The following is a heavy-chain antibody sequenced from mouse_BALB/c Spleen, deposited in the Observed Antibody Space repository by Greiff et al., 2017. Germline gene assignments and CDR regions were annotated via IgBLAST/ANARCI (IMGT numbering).Heavy chain of an antibody. V-gene: IGHV7-3*02. D-gene: IGHD1-2*01. CDR1: GFTFTDYY. Sequence: EVQLQESGGGLVQPGGSLRLSCATSGFTFTDYYMSWVRQPPGKALEWLGFIRNKANGYTTEYSASVKGRFTISRDNSQSILYLQMNTLRAEDSATYYCARDPHLRPYAMDYWGQGTSVTVSS. CDR3: ARDPHLRPYAMDY. CDR2: IRNKANGYTT. J-gene: IGHJ4*01.